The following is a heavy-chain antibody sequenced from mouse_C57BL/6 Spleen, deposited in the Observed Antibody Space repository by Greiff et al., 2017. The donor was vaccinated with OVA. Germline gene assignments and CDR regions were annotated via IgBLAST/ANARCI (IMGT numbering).Heavy chain of an antibody. D-gene: IGHD1-1*01. J-gene: IGHJ4*01. Sequence: QVQLQQPGAELVKPGASVKLSCKASGYTFTSYWMHWVKQRPGRGLEWIGRIDPNSGGTKYNEKFKSKATLTVDKPSSTAYMQLSSLTSEDSAVYSCARSPLYGSSPRAMDYWGQGPSVTVSS. V-gene: IGHV1-72*01. CDR1: GYTFTSYW. CDR2: IDPNSGGT. CDR3: ARSPLYGSSPRAMDY.